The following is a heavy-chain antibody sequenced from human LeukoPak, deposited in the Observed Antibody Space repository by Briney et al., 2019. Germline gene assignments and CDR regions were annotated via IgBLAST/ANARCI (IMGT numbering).Heavy chain of an antibody. Sequence: SETLSLTCTVSGGSISSNSYYWGWTHQPPGKGLGWIGSIYYSASTYYNPSLKSRVTISVDTSKNQFSLKLSSVTAADAAVYYCAWGIAAAGTDYWGQGTLVTVSS. CDR2: IYYSAST. J-gene: IGHJ4*02. V-gene: IGHV4-39*01. D-gene: IGHD6-13*01. CDR3: AWGIAAAGTDY. CDR1: GGSISSNSYY.